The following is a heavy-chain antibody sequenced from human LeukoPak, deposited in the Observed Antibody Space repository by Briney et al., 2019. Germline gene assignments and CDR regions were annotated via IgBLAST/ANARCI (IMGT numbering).Heavy chain of an antibody. CDR3: ARDAKTQDSSQPDY. V-gene: IGHV3-21*01. Sequence: GGSLRLSCAASGFTFSSYSMNWVRQTPGRGLEWVSSISGDGTYIYYADSVKGRLTISRDNAKNSLYLQMNNLRVEDTAVYYCARDAKTQDSSQPDYWGQGTLVTVSS. CDR1: GFTFSSYS. CDR2: ISGDGTYI. D-gene: IGHD6-13*01. J-gene: IGHJ4*02.